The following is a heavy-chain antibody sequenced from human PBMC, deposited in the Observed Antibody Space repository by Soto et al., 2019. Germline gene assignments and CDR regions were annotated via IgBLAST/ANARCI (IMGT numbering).Heavy chain of an antibody. D-gene: IGHD6-13*01. CDR3: QRPTTSSGWSLFDS. J-gene: IGHJ4*02. CDR2: IYYTGTT. V-gene: IGHV4-61*01. CDR1: GGSVSSSFFY. Sequence: KASETLSLTCTVSGGSVSSSFFYWSWVRQPPGQRLEWIGYIYYTGTTNYNPSLASRVAMSVDTSKKQFTLNLRSLTAADTERYYCQRPTTSSGWSLFDSWGQGMLVTVSS.